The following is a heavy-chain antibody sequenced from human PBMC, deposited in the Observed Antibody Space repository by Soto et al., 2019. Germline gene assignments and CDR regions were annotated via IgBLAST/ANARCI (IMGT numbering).Heavy chain of an antibody. V-gene: IGHV3-23*01. J-gene: IGHJ4*02. CDR1: GFTFTNYA. D-gene: IGHD6-6*01. CDR3: AKDVNLYSTSSKFDY. CDR2: ISGSGGGT. Sequence: PGGALRLSCAASGFTFTNYAMNWVRQAPGKGLEWVSTISGSGGGTYYTDSVKGRFTISRDNSKNTLYLQMNSLRAEDTAVYYCAKDVNLYSTSSKFDYWGQGALVTVSS.